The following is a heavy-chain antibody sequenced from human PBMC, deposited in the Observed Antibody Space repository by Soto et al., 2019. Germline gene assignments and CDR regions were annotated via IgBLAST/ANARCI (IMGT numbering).Heavy chain of an antibody. CDR1: GGTFGSYT. J-gene: IGHJ6*02. Sequence: GASVKVSCKASGGTFGSYTISWVRQAPGQGLEWMGWISAYNGNTNYAQKLQGRVTMTTDTSTSTAYMELRSLRSDDTAVYYCARYSYYYYGMDVWGQGTTVTVSS. CDR2: ISAYNGNT. D-gene: IGHD2-15*01. V-gene: IGHV1-18*01. CDR3: ARYSYYYYGMDV.